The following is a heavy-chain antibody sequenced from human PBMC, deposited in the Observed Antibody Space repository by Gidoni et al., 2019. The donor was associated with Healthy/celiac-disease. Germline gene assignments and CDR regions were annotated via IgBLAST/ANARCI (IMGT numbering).Heavy chain of an antibody. J-gene: IGHJ4*02. CDR1: GFTFSDYY. Sequence: QVQLVESGGGLVKPGGSLRLSCAASGFTFSDYYMSWIRQAPGKGLEWVSYISSSSSYTNYADSVKGRCTIARDNAKNSLYLQMNSLRAEDTAVYYCARETMTTVTPTVGTIDYWGQGTLVTVSS. D-gene: IGHD4-17*01. V-gene: IGHV3-11*06. CDR3: ARETMTTVTPTVGTIDY. CDR2: ISSSSSYT.